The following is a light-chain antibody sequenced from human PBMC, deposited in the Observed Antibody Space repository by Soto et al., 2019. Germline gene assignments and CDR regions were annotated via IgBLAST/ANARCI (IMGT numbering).Light chain of an antibody. CDR3: HQRSNWPWT. J-gene: IGKJ1*01. V-gene: IGKV3-11*01. CDR1: QSVSSY. Sequence: EIVLTQSPATLSLSPGERATLSYRASQSVSSYLAWYQQKPGQAPRLLIYDASNRATGIPARFTGSGSGTDFTLTISSLEPEDFAVYYCHQRSNWPWTFGQGTKVEIK. CDR2: DAS.